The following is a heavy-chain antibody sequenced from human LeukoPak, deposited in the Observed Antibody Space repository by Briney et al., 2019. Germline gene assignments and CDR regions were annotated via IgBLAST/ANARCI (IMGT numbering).Heavy chain of an antibody. D-gene: IGHD2-21*01. V-gene: IGHV4-4*09. J-gene: IGHJ5*02. CDR1: GGSISGYY. Sequence: SENLSLTCTVSGGSISGYYWSWIRQPPGKGLEWIGFIYSSGSTKYSPSLKSRVTISLDTSKNQFSLRLSSVTAADTAIYYCARRGDFDTWGQGTLVTVSS. CDR3: ARRGDFDT. CDR2: IYSSGST.